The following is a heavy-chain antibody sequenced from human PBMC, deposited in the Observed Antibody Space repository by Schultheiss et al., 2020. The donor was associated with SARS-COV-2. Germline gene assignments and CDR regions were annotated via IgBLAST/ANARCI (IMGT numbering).Heavy chain of an antibody. CDR3: ARIRRYSGDYYGMDV. CDR1: GFSLSTSGMC. D-gene: IGHD1-26*01. J-gene: IGHJ6*02. V-gene: IGHV2-70*01. Sequence: SGPTLVKPTQTLTLTCTFSGFSLSTSGMCVSWIRQPPGKALEWLALIDWDDDKYYSTSLKTRLTISKDTSKNQVVLTMTNMDPVDTATYYCARIRRYSGDYYGMDVWGQGTTVTVSS. CDR2: IDWDDDK.